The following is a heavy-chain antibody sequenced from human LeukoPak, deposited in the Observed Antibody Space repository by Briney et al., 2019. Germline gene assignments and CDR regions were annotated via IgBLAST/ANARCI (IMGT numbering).Heavy chain of an antibody. V-gene: IGHV3-7*01. D-gene: IGHD3-3*01. J-gene: IGHJ4*02. CDR3: ARWRGAQSEFVY. CDR2: IKQGGSET. CDR1: GFTFSSYS. Sequence: GGSLRLSCAASGFTFSSYSMSWVRQAPGKGLEWVAHIKQGGSETSYVDSVKGRFTVSRDNAKNSVYLQMNSLRAEDTAVYYCARWRGAQSEFVYWGQGTLVTVSS.